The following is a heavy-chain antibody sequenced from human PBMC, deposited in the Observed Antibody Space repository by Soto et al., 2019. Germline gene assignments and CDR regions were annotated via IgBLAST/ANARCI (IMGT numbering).Heavy chain of an antibody. CDR3: AKAPKHYYDSSGYSSLFDY. D-gene: IGHD3-22*01. J-gene: IGHJ4*02. CDR1: GSTFSSYA. V-gene: IGHV3-23*01. CDR2: ISGSGGST. Sequence: GGSLRLSCAASGSTFSSYAMSWVRQAPGKGLEWVSAISGSGGSTYYADSVKGRFTISRDNSKNTLYLQMNSLRAEDTAVYYCAKAPKHYYDSSGYSSLFDYWGQGTLVTV.